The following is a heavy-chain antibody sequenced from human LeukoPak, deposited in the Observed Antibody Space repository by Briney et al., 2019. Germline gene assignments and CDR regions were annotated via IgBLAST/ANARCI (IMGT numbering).Heavy chain of an antibody. CDR1: GGSISSGSYY. CDR2: IYTSGST. V-gene: IGHV4-61*02. D-gene: IGHD6-13*01. J-gene: IGHJ4*02. Sequence: PSQTLSLTCTDSGGSISSGSYYRRWLRQPAATDLHWIGRIYTSGSTNYKPSLKSRLTISVDTSKNQFSLKLCSVTAADTAVYYCASSDSSSSFDYWGQGTLVTVSS. CDR3: ASSDSSSSFDY.